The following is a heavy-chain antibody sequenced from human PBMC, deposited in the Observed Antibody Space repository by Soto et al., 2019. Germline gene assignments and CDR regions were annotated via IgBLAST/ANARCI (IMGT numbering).Heavy chain of an antibody. V-gene: IGHV3-23*01. CDR1: GFAFSSYS. J-gene: IGHJ6*01. Sequence: EVQLLESGGGLVQPGGSLRLSCAASGFAFSSYSMTWVRQAPGKGLEWVSAISAGGGSTYYADSVKGRFTISRDNSKTPLYLQMNNLSAEDTALYYCAKDTPSYDDNGGYYILKMDVWGQGTTVTVSS. CDR2: ISAGGGST. CDR3: AKDTPSYDDNGGYYILKMDV. D-gene: IGHD3-22*01.